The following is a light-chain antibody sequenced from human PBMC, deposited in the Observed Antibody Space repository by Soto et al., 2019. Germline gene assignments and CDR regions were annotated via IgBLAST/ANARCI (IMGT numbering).Light chain of an antibody. V-gene: IGLV2-23*01. CDR3: CSFARAYNSYV. CDR2: EGN. Sequence: QSVLTQPASVSGSPGQSIAISCTGTSSDVGSSNLLSWYQQYPGKAPKLIIYEGNRRPSGISGRFSGSMSGNTASLTISGLQAEDEAEYYCCSFARAYNSYVFGPGTKVTVL. CDR1: SSDVGSSNL. J-gene: IGLJ1*01.